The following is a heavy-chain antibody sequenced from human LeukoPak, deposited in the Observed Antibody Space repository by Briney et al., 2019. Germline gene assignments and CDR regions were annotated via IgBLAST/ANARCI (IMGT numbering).Heavy chain of an antibody. CDR3: AKGFWSGYYRGTYFDY. D-gene: IGHD3-3*01. CDR2: ISGSGGST. Sequence: GGSLRLSCAASGFTFSSYAMSWVRQAPGKGLEWVSAISGSGGSTYYADSVKGRFTISRDNSKNTLYLQMNSLRAEDTAVYYCAKGFWSGYYRGTYFDYWGQGTLVTVSS. J-gene: IGHJ4*02. V-gene: IGHV3-23*01. CDR1: GFTFSSYA.